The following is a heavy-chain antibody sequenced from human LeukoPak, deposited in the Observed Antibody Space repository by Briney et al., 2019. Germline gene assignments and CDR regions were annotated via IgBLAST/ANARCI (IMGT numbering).Heavy chain of an antibody. D-gene: IGHD3-22*01. V-gene: IGHV3-48*01. CDR3: ARDRTITMIVDAFDI. J-gene: IGHJ3*02. Sequence: GGSLRLSCAASGFTFSSYSMNWVRQAPGKGLEWISYISRSSSTIHYADSVRGRFTISRDNARNSLYLQMNSLRAEDTAVYYCARDRTITMIVDAFDIWGQGTMVTVSS. CDR1: GFTFSSYS. CDR2: ISRSSSTI.